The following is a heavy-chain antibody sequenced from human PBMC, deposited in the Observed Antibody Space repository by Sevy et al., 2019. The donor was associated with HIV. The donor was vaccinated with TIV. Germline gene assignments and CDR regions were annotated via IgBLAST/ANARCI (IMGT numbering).Heavy chain of an antibody. V-gene: IGHV3-53*01. J-gene: IGHJ3*02. D-gene: IGHD3-22*01. CDR3: ARLSVYYYDSSGYYTTGHAFDI. CDR2: IYSGDST. CDR1: GFTFSSYA. Sequence: RGSLRLSCAASGFTFSSYAMHWVRQAPGKGLEWVSVIYSGDSTYYTDSVKGRFTISRDNSKNTLYLQMNSLRAEDTAVYYCARLSVYYYDSSGYYTTGHAFDIWGQGTMVTVSS.